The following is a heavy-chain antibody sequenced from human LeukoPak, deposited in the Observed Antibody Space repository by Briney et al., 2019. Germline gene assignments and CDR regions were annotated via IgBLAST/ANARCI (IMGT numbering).Heavy chain of an antibody. J-gene: IGHJ3*02. V-gene: IGHV4-31*03. CDR3: ARDYRAEHENPDAFDI. CDR1: GGSISSGGYY. CDR2: IYYSGST. D-gene: IGHD1/OR15-1a*01. Sequence: SETLSLTCTVSGGSISSGGYYWSWIRQHPGKGLEWIGYIYYSGSTYYNPSLKSRVTISVDTSKNQFSLKLSSVTAADTAVYYCARDYRAEHENPDAFDIWGQGTMVTVSS.